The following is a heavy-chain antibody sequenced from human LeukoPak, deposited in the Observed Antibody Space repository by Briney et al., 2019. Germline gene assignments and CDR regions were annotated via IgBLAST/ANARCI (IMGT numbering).Heavy chain of an antibody. CDR3: ARVSSGYYYSSGYYYYMDV. J-gene: IGHJ6*03. D-gene: IGHD3-22*01. CDR1: GGSIDTYY. CDR2: VFHTGST. V-gene: IGHV4-59*12. Sequence: SETLSLTCTVSGGSIDTYYWNWIRQPPGKGLEWIGYVFHTGSTNYNPSLKSRVTMSVDTSKNQFSLKLSSVTAADTAVYYCARVSSGYYYSSGYYYYMDVWGKGTTVTISS.